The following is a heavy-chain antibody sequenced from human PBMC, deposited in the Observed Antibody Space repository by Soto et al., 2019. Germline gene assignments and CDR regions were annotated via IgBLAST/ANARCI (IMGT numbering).Heavy chain of an antibody. CDR1: GFSLSTSGVG. Sequence: SGPTLVNPTQTLTLTCTFSGFSLSTSGVGVGWIRQPPGKALDCFSFFFWNYFKRYSPSLKSRLTIPKDTSKNQVVFTLTNMDPLDTATYFCAQILRQYQLLFPSYYYGMDVWGQGTTVTVSS. CDR3: AQILRQYQLLFPSYYYGMDV. D-gene: IGHD2-2*01. CDR2: FFWNYFK. J-gene: IGHJ6*02. V-gene: IGHV2-5*01.